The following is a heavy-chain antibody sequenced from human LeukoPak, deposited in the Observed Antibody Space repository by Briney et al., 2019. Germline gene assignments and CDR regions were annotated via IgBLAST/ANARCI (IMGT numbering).Heavy chain of an antibody. V-gene: IGHV3-66*01. J-gene: IGHJ5*02. CDR3: ARDPDA. CDR2: IYSGGDT. Sequence: GVSLRLSCAASGFTVSNIYMSWDRQAPGKGLEWVSVIYSGGDTYYADSVKGRFTLSRDNSKNTLYLQMNSLRAEDTAVYYCARDPDAWGQGTLVTVSS. CDR1: GFTVSNIY.